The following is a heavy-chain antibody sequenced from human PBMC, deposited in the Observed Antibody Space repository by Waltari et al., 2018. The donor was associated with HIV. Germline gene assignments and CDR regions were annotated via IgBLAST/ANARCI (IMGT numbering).Heavy chain of an antibody. Sequence: QVQLVESGGGVVQPGRSLTLSCAASGFTFSSHGMHWVRQAPGKGLEWVAVIWYDGSNKYYADSVKGRFSISRDNSKNTLYLQMNSLRAEDTAVYFCARRGVLTYYYTMDVWGQGTTVTVSS. CDR3: ARRGVLTYYYTMDV. CDR1: GFTFSSHG. D-gene: IGHD3-10*01. V-gene: IGHV3-33*01. CDR2: IWYDGSNK. J-gene: IGHJ6*02.